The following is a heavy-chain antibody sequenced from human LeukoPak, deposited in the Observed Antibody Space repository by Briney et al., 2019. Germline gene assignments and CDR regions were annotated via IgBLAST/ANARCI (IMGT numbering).Heavy chain of an antibody. CDR1: GFTFSYAW. V-gene: IGHV3-15*01. Sequence: GGSLRLSCAASGFTFSYAWMSWVRQAPGKGLEWVGRIKSIRDGGTAEFAAPVKGRFSISRDDSKNTLFLQMNSLKTEDTDVYYCTTYNYGAFDDWGQGTLVTVSS. J-gene: IGHJ4*02. CDR2: IKSIRDGGTA. D-gene: IGHD4/OR15-4a*01. CDR3: TTYNYGAFDD.